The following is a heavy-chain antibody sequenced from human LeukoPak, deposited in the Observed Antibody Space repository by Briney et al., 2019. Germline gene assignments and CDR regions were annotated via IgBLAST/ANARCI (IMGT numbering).Heavy chain of an antibody. CDR2: IIPIFGTA. D-gene: IGHD3-22*01. CDR3: ASSNGHYYDSSGPLDY. CDR1: GGTFSSYA. J-gene: IGHJ4*02. Sequence: GASVKVSCKASGGTFSSYAISWVRQAPGQGLEWMGGIIPIFGTANYAQKFQGRVTITTDESTSTAYMELSSLRSEDTAVYYCASSNGHYYDSSGPLDYWGQGTLVTVSS. V-gene: IGHV1-69*05.